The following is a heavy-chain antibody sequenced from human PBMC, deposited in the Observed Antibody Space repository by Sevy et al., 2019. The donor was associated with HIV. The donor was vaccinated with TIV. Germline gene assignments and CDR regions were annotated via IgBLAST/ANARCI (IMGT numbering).Heavy chain of an antibody. CDR2: ISSSSSYI. CDR1: GFTFSSYS. V-gene: IGHV3-21*01. Sequence: GGSLRLSCAASGFTFSSYSMNWVRQDPGKGLEWVSSISSSSSYIYYADSVKGRFTISRDNAKNSLYLQMNSLRAEDTAVYYCARDSWPSSGWYAVGDAFDIWGQGTMVTVSS. D-gene: IGHD6-19*01. J-gene: IGHJ3*02. CDR3: ARDSWPSSGWYAVGDAFDI.